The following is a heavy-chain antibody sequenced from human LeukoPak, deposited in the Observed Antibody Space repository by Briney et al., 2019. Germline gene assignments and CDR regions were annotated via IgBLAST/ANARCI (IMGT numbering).Heavy chain of an antibody. J-gene: IGHJ6*02. V-gene: IGHV4-59*01. CDR2: IYYGGST. D-gene: IGHD1-1*01. CDR3: ARVEIGTRADYYYYGMDV. CDR1: GGSISSYY. Sequence: PSETLSLTCTVSGGSISSYYWSWIRQPPGKGLEWIGYIYYGGSTNYNPSLKSRVTISVDTSKNQFSLKLSSVTAADTAVYYCARVEIGTRADYYYYGMDVWGQGTTVTVSS.